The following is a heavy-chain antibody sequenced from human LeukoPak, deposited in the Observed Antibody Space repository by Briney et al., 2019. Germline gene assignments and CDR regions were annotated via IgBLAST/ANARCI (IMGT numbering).Heavy chain of an antibody. CDR3: ASGHYCDGAFDI. CDR2: IYYSGST. D-gene: IGHD3-22*01. Sequence: PSETLSLTCTVSGGTISSSSYYWGWIRQPPGKGLEWIGSIYYSGSTYYNPSLKSRVTISVDTSKNQFSLKLSSVTAADTAVYYCASGHYCDGAFDIWGQGTMVTVSS. J-gene: IGHJ3*02. CDR1: GGTISSSSYY. V-gene: IGHV4-39*01.